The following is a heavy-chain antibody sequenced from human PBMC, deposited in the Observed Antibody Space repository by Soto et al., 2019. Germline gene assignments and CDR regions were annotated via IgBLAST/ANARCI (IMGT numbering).Heavy chain of an antibody. CDR2: IIPIFGTA. Sequence: QVQLVQSGAEVKKPGSSVKVSCKASGGTFSSYAISWVRQAPGQGLEWVGGIIPIFGTANYAQKFQGRVTITADESTSTAYMELSSLRSEDTAVYYCASSVGYCTNGVCYTGGDNYYYYGMDVWGQGTTVTVSS. D-gene: IGHD2-8*01. CDR1: GGTFSSYA. V-gene: IGHV1-69*01. CDR3: ASSVGYCTNGVCYTGGDNYYYYGMDV. J-gene: IGHJ6*02.